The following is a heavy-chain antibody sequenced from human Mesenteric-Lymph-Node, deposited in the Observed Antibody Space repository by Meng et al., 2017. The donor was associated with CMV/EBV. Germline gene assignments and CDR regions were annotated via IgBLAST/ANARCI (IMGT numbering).Heavy chain of an antibody. J-gene: IGHJ4*02. CDR3: VRGNTYLYYFDC. CDR2: INSDGSTT. Sequence: GGSLRLSCAASRFTFSSYWMHWVRQAPGKGLVWVSRINSDGSTTNYADSAKGRFTISRDNAKNTLYLQMNSLRAEDTAVYYCVRGNTYLYYFDCWGQGTQVTVSS. CDR1: RFTFSSYW. V-gene: IGHV3-74*01.